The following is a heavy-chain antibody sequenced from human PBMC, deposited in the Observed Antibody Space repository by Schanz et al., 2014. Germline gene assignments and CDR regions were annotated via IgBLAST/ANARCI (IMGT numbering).Heavy chain of an antibody. CDR1: GFTFSDYY. V-gene: IGHV3-11*05. Sequence: VKLVESGGGLVQPGGSLRLSCAASGFTFSDYYMTWIRQAPGKGLEWVSDISDSGDSTHYADSVKGRFIISRDNAKNSLYLEMNSLRAGDTAVYHCARGSSASLSRVWFDLWGQGTLVTVSS. CDR2: ISDSGDST. D-gene: IGHD6-6*01. CDR3: ARGSSASLSRVWFDL. J-gene: IGHJ5*02.